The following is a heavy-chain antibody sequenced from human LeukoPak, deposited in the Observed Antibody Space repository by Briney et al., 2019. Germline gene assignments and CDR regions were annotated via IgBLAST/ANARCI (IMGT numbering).Heavy chain of an antibody. CDR3: ARDRGKDYFGD. V-gene: IGHV3-23*01. J-gene: IGHJ4*02. CDR1: GFTFSSYA. CDR2: VSGSGGST. D-gene: IGHD4-23*01. Sequence: PGGSLRLSCAASGFTFSSYAMSWVRQAPGKGLEYVSGVSGSGGSTYYADSVKGRFSISRDDSRNTVYLQMNSLTAEDTALYYCARDRGKDYFGDWGQGTQVTVSS.